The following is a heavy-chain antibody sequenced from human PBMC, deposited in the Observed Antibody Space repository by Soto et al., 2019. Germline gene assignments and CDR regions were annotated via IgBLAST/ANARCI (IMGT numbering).Heavy chain of an antibody. V-gene: IGHV3-23*01. J-gene: IGHJ5*02. CDR3: VRGGGGGLFDP. D-gene: IGHD2-15*01. CDR1: GFTFSDSV. Sequence: PGGSLRLSCVGSGFTFSDSVMAWVRQAPGKGLEWLSVMSGDGRTRYALSVTGRFTISRDNAKRSLYLQMMSLTAEDTAIYYCVRGGGGGLFDPWGQGTMVTVSS. CDR2: MSGDGRT.